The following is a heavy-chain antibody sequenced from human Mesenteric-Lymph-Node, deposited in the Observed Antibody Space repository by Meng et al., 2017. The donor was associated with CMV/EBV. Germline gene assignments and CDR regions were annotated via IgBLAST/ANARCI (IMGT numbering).Heavy chain of an antibody. CDR1: GFTFSSYA. CDR3: ARDSSYDSNWFDP. J-gene: IGHJ5*02. Sequence: GESLKISCAASGFTFSSYAMHWVRQAPGKGLEWVAVISYDGSNKYYADSVKGRFTISRDNSKNTLYLQMNSLRAEDTAVYYCARDSSYDSNWFDPWGQGTLVTVSS. D-gene: IGHD3-3*01. V-gene: IGHV3-30-3*01. CDR2: ISYDGSNK.